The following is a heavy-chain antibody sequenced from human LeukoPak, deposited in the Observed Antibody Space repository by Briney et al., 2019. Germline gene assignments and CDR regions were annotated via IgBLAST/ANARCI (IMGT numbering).Heavy chain of an antibody. CDR3: ARLRGYYFDY. V-gene: IGHV4-30-4*08. Sequence: PSQTLSLTCTVSGGSISSGDYYWHWIRQPPGKDQEWIGYIYYSGSTYYNPSLKSRVTISVDTSKSQFSLKLSSVTAADTAVYYCARLRGYYFDYWGQGTLVTVSS. CDR2: IYYSGST. CDR1: GGSISSGDYY. D-gene: IGHD3-16*01. J-gene: IGHJ4*02.